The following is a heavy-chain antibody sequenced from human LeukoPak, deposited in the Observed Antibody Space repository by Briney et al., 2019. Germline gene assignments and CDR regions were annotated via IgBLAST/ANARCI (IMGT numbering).Heavy chain of an antibody. CDR2: ISFNSGNL. J-gene: IGHJ4*02. CDR1: GFTLRDYA. Sequence: GGSLRLSCAASGFTLRDYAMHWVRQVPGKGLEWVAGISFNSGNLDYANSVKGRFTISRDNDNNSLYLQMNSLTPEDTAWYFCAKAKGFAAMYYIDYSGEGTLVTVSS. V-gene: IGHV3-9*01. D-gene: IGHD3-10*01. CDR3: AKAKGFAAMYYIDY.